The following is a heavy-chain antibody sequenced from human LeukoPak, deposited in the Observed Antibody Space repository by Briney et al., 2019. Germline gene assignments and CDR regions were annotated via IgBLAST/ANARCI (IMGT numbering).Heavy chain of an antibody. CDR2: ISYSGST. J-gene: IGHJ4*02. CDR1: GGSISSFY. CDR3: ARRSYNSPFRY. Sequence: SETLSLTCNVSGGSISSFYWSWIRQPPGKGLEWIGYISYSGSTNYNPSLKSRVTISVDTSKNQFSLKLSSVTAADTAVHYCARRSYNSPFRYWGQGTLVTVSS. D-gene: IGHD5-24*01. V-gene: IGHV4-59*12.